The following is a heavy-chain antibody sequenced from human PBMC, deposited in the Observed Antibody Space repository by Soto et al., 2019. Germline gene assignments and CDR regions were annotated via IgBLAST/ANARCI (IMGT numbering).Heavy chain of an antibody. D-gene: IGHD3-22*01. Sequence: EVQLVESGGGLVKPGGSLRLSCAASGFTFSSYSMNWVRQAPGKGLEWVSSISSSSSYIYYADSVKGRFTISRDNAKNALYLQMNSLRAEDTAVHYCARWSSGYSFDYWGQGTLVTVSS. CDR2: ISSSSSYI. J-gene: IGHJ4*02. CDR3: ARWSSGYSFDY. V-gene: IGHV3-21*01. CDR1: GFTFSSYS.